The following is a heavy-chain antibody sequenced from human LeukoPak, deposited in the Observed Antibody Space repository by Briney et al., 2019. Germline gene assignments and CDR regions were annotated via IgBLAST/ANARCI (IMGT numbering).Heavy chain of an antibody. CDR2: INPYNGNT. J-gene: IGHJ4*02. V-gene: IGHV1-18*01. CDR3: AREIYGRFDF. Sequence: ASVKVSCKASGYTFARYGISWVRQAPGQGLECMGWINPYNGNTNYAQKFQGRVTLTTDTSTSTAYMELRSVRSDDSAMYFCAREIYGRFDFWGQGTLVTVSS. D-gene: IGHD4-17*01. CDR1: GYTFARYG.